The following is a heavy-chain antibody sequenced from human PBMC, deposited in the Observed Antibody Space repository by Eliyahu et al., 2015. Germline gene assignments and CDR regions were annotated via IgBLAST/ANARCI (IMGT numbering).Heavy chain of an antibody. CDR1: XGXISSGGGYY. D-gene: IGHD2-15*01. V-gene: IGHV4-31*03. CDR3: ATGCSGGSCPNFDY. Sequence: QVQLQESGPGLVKPSQTLSLTXTXSXGXISSGGGYYWSWIRQHPGKGLEWIGYIYNSGSTYYNPSLKSRVTISADTSKNQFSLKLSSVTAADTAVYYCATGCSGGSCPNFDYWGQGTLVTVS. J-gene: IGHJ4*02. CDR2: IYNSGST.